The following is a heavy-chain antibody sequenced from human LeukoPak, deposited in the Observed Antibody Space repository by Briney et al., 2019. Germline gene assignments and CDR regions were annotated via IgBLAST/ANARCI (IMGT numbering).Heavy chain of an antibody. CDR1: GGTFSNYV. CDR3: ARGGWTYYDFWSGYYFDY. CDR2: IIPIFATA. D-gene: IGHD3-3*01. V-gene: IGHV1-69*01. Sequence: GSSVKVSCKASGGTFSNYVINWVRQAPGQGLEWMGGIIPIFATADYAQKFQGRVTITADESTSTAYMELSSLRSEDTAVYYCARGGWTYYDFWSGYYFDYWGQGTLVTVSS. J-gene: IGHJ4*02.